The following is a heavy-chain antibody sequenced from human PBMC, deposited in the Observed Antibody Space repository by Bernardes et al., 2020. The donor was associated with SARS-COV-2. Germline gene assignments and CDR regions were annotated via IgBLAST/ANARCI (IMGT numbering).Heavy chain of an antibody. CDR3: ASSIAVAPRGYYYYYMDV. V-gene: IGHV4-34*01. CDR1: GGSFSGYY. J-gene: IGHJ6*03. CDR2: INHSGST. D-gene: IGHD6-19*01. Sequence: SEPLYLTCAVYGGSFSGYYWSWIRQPPGKGLEWIGEINHSGSTNYNPSLKSRVTISVDTSKNQFSLKLSSVTAADTAVYYCASSIAVAPRGYYYYYMDVWGKGTTVTVSS.